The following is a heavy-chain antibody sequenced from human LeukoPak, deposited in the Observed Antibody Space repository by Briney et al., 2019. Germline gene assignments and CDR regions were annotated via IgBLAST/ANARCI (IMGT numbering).Heavy chain of an antibody. CDR1: GFTFTNNA. CDR2: IGGGDVEI. CDR3: GRGHRFCSRGNCNSPVDY. Sequence: GGSLRLSCAVSGFTFTNNAMTWVRQAPGKGLEWVSTIGGGDVEIHYADSVKGRFTISRDNSKNTLYLQMNSLRAEDTAVYYCGRGHRFCSRGNCNSPVDYGGQGTLVTVSS. V-gene: IGHV3-23*01. D-gene: IGHD2-15*01. J-gene: IGHJ4*02.